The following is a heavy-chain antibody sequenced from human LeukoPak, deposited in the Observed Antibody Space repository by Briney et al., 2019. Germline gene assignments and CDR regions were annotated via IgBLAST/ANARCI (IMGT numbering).Heavy chain of an antibody. CDR3: ARGVRGQQLVYYYYYYMDV. J-gene: IGHJ6*03. Sequence: SETLSLTCTVSGYSINSYYYWGWIRQPPGKGLEWIGGFYLGGGTYYNPSLKSRVTISGDTSKNQFSLKLSSVTAADTAVYYCARGVRGQQLVYYYYYYMDVWGKGTTVTVSS. CDR2: FYLGGGT. CDR1: GYSINSYYY. V-gene: IGHV4-38-2*02. D-gene: IGHD6-13*01.